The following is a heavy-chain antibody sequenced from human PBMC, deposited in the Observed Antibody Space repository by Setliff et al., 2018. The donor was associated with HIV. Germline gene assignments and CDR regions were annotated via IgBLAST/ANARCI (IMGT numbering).Heavy chain of an antibody. D-gene: IGHD3-3*01. CDR3: AKGPRGLGLRFYFDY. J-gene: IGHJ4*02. Sequence: PSQTLSLTCAVYGGSFSDSYWSWIRQAPGKGLEWIGGINHSGITHYNPSLETRVTMFADTPKNQFSLRLSPVTAADTAIYFCAKGPRGLGLRFYFDYWAQGSQVTVSS. CDR1: GGSFSDSY. CDR2: INHSGIT. V-gene: IGHV4-34*01.